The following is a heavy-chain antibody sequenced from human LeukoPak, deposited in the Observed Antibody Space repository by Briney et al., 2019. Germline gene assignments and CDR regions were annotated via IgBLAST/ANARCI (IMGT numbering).Heavy chain of an antibody. CDR2: FIPIFGTA. D-gene: IGHD3-22*01. J-gene: IGHJ3*02. V-gene: IGHV1-69*06. Sequence: ASVKVSCKASGGTFSSYAISWVRQAPGQGLEWMGGFIPIFGTANYAQKFQGRVTITADKSTSTAYMELSSLRSEDKAVYYCARDLEPYYYDNSGPFLGAFDIWGQGTMVTVSS. CDR1: GGTFSSYA. CDR3: ARDLEPYYYDNSGPFLGAFDI.